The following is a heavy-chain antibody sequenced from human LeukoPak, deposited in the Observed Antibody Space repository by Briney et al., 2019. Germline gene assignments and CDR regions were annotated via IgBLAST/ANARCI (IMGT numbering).Heavy chain of an antibody. J-gene: IGHJ4*01. V-gene: IGHV1-58*02. CDR2: LAVGSGNT. CDR3: AAVFGSGYYYYFDY. Sequence: ASVKVSCKASGFSFSSSSMQWVRQARGQRLEWIGWLAVGSGNTNYAQKFQGRVTITRDMSTSTAYMELSSLRSEDTALYYCAAVFGSGYYYYFDYWGQEPWSPSPQ. CDR1: GFSFSSSS. D-gene: IGHD3-22*01.